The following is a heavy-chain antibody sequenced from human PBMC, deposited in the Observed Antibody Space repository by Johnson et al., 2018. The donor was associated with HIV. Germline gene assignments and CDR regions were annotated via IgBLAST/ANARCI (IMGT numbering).Heavy chain of an antibody. CDR3: ARGGRYRFLEWSISDAFDI. D-gene: IGHD3-3*01. V-gene: IGHV3-30*04. Sequence: QVQLVESGGGVVQPGGSLRLSCAASDFTFSSYAMHWVRQAPGKGLAWVAVISYDGNSKYFADSVKGRFTISRDNSKNTLYLQMNSLRAEDTAVYYCARGGRYRFLEWSISDAFDIWGQGTMVTVSS. CDR2: ISYDGNSK. CDR1: DFTFSSYA. J-gene: IGHJ3*02.